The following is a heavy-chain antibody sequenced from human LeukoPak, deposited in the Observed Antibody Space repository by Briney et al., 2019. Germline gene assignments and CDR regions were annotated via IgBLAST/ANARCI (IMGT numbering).Heavy chain of an antibody. CDR2: IYTSGGT. CDR3: AREARDHYDGSGYYNDY. D-gene: IGHD3-22*01. Sequence: PSGTLSLTCSVSGGSMYSYYWSWIRQSAGKGLEWIGRIYTSGGTNYNPSLASRVTMSLDMSQRQFSLKLTSLTAADTAVYYCAREARDHYDGSGYYNDYWGQGTLVTVSS. CDR1: GGSMYSYY. V-gene: IGHV4-4*07. J-gene: IGHJ4*02.